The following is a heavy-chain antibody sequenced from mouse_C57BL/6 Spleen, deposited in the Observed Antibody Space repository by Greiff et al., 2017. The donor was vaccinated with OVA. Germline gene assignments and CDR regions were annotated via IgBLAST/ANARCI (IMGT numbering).Heavy chain of an antibody. V-gene: IGHV1-50*01. J-gene: IGHJ2*01. CDR1: GYTFTSYW. Sequence: QVQLQQPGAELVKPGASVKLSCKASGYTFTSYWMQWVKQRPGQGLEWIGEIDPSDSYTNYNQKFKGKATLTVDTSSSTAYMQLSSLTSEDSAVYYCARSYITRVVGVDYWGKGTTLTVSS. CDR3: ARSYITRVVGVDY. D-gene: IGHD1-1*01. CDR2: IDPSDSYT.